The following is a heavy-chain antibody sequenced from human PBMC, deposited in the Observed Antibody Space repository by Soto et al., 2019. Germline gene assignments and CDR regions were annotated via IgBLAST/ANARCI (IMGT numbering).Heavy chain of an antibody. V-gene: IGHV4-34*01. D-gene: IGHD6-19*01. J-gene: IGHJ5*02. CDR1: GGSFSGYY. CDR3: ARTKAVARYNWFDP. CDR2: INHSGST. Sequence: PSETLSLTCAVYGGSFSGYYWSWIRQPPGKGLEWIGEINHSGSTNYNPSLKSRVTISVDTSKNQFSLKLSSVTAADTAVYYCARTKAVARYNWFDPWGQGTLVTVSS.